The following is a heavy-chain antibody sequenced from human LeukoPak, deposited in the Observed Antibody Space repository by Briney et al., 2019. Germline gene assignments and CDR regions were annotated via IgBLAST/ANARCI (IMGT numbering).Heavy chain of an antibody. CDR3: AKAFARSSSWATDLFQH. J-gene: IGHJ1*01. V-gene: IGHV3-30*02. Sequence: PGGSLRLSCAASGFTFSSYGMHWVRQAPGKGLEWVAFIRYDGSNKYYADSVKGRFTISRDNSKNTLYLQMNSLRAEDTAVYYCAKAFARSSSWATDLFQHWGQGTLVTVSS. CDR1: GFTFSSYG. D-gene: IGHD6-13*01. CDR2: IRYDGSNK.